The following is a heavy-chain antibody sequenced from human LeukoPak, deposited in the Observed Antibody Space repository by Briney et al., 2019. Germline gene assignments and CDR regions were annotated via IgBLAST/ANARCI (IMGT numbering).Heavy chain of an antibody. V-gene: IGHV3-30*04. J-gene: IGHJ4*02. D-gene: IGHD3-9*01. CDR3: ARTGILTGYQVFDY. Sequence: SLRLSCAASGFTFSSYAMHWVRQAPGKGLEWVAVISYDGSNKYYADSVKGRFTISRDNSKNTLYLQMNSLRAEDTAVYYCARTGILTGYQVFDYWGQGTLVTVSS. CDR2: ISYDGSNK. CDR1: GFTFSSYA.